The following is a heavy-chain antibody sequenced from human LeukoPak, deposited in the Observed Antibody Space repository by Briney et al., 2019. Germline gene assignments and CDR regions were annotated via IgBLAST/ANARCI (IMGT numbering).Heavy chain of an antibody. Sequence: GGSLRLSCEVSGFTLRSYWMTWVRQAPGKGLEWVASIKEDGSEKYYVDSVKGRFTISRDNAKNSLYLQMNSLRAEDTAVYYCARMGITGTADYWGQGTLVTVSS. D-gene: IGHD1-7*01. CDR2: IKEDGSEK. V-gene: IGHV3-7*01. CDR3: ARMGITGTADY. CDR1: GFTLRSYW. J-gene: IGHJ4*02.